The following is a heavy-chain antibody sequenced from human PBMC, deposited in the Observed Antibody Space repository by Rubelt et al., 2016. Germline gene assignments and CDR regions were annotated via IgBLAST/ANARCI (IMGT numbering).Heavy chain of an antibody. D-gene: IGHD3-22*01. CDR2: IYHSGST. Sequence: QVQLQQWGAGLLKPSETLSLTCAVYGGSFSGYYWSWIRQPPGKGLEWIGSIYHSGSTYYNPSLKSRVTISVDTSKNQFSLKLSSVTAADTAVYYCARALSNYYDSSGRKPDAFDIWGQGTMVTVSS. CDR1: GGSFSGYY. CDR3: ARALSNYYDSSGRKPDAFDI. V-gene: IGHV4-34*01. J-gene: IGHJ3*02.